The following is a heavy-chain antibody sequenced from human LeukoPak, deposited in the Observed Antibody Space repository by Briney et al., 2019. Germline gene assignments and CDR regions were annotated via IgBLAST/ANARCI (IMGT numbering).Heavy chain of an antibody. D-gene: IGHD2-2*01. CDR3: AKAAYCSSTSCPRWFDP. Sequence: GGSLRLSCAASGFTFSSYAMSWVRQAPGKGLEWVSAISGSGGSTYYADSVKGRFTISRDNSKNTLYLQMNSLRAEDTAVYYCAKAAYCSSTSCPRWFDPWGQGTLVTVSS. CDR1: GFTFSSYA. CDR2: ISGSGGST. J-gene: IGHJ5*02. V-gene: IGHV3-23*01.